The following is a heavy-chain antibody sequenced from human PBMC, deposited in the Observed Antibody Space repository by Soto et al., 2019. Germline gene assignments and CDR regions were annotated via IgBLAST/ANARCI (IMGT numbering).Heavy chain of an antibody. J-gene: IGHJ5*02. CDR3: ARDQYYDILTGYSYNWFDP. Sequence: SVKVSCKASGFTFTSSAVQWVRQARGQRLEWIGWIVVGSGNTNYAQKFQERVTITRDTSASTAYMELSSLRSEDTAVYYCARDQYYDILTGYSYNWFDPWGQGTLVTVSS. V-gene: IGHV1-58*01. D-gene: IGHD3-9*01. CDR2: IVVGSGNT. CDR1: GFTFTSSA.